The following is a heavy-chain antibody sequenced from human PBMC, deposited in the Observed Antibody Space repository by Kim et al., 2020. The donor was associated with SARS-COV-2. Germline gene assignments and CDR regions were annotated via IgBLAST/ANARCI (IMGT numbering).Heavy chain of an antibody. CDR3: ARELAESGEYFFDY. CDR2: IYYSGST. Sequence: SETLSLTCTVSGGSISYYYWSWIRQPPGKGLEWVGYIYYSGSTNYSPSLKSRVTISVDTSKNQFSLKLSSVTAADTAVYYCARELAESGEYFFDYWGQGTLFTVSS. D-gene: IGHD3-10*01. V-gene: IGHV4-59*13. J-gene: IGHJ4*02. CDR1: GGSISYYY.